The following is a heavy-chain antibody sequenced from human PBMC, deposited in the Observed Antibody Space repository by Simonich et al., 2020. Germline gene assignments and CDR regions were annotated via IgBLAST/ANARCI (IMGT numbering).Heavy chain of an antibody. D-gene: IGHD3-16*01. CDR3: YSAGGSAFDI. CDR2: IYYSGST. Sequence: SCPCTVSGGSISSSSYYWGWIRHPPGKGLEWIGSIYYSGSTNYNPSLKSRVTISVDTSKNQFSLKLSSVTAADTAVYYCYSAGGSAFDIWGQGTMVTVSS. CDR1: GGSISSSSYY. V-gene: IGHV4-39*01. J-gene: IGHJ3*02.